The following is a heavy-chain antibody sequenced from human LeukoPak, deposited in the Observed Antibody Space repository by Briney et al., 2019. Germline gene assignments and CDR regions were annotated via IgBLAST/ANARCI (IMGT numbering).Heavy chain of an antibody. CDR1: GGTFSSYA. D-gene: IGHD2-21*01. CDR3: ARVVDDCFDP. J-gene: IGHJ5*02. V-gene: IGHV1-69*05. Sequence: SVKVSCKASGGTFSSYAISWVRQAPGQGLEWMGGIIPICGTANYAQKFQGRVTITTDESTSTAFMELSSLRSEETAVYYCARVVDDCFDPWGQGTLVTVSS. CDR2: IIPICGTA.